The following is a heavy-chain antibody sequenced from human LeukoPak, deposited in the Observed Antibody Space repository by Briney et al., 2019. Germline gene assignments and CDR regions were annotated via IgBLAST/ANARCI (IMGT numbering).Heavy chain of an antibody. V-gene: IGHV3-23*01. CDR3: AKRQLVLRQQPIDY. CDR1: GFTFTNYA. J-gene: IGHJ4*02. D-gene: IGHD6-6*01. Sequence: GGSLRLSCVASGFTFTNYAMNWVRRAPEKGLEWVSAISGSGGSTYYADSVKGRFTISRDNSKNTLYLQMNSLRAEDTAVYYCAKRQLVLRQQPIDYWGQGSLVTVSS. CDR2: ISGSGGST.